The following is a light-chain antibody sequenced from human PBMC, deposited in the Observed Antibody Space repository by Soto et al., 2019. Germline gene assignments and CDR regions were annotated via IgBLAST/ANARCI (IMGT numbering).Light chain of an antibody. CDR3: QHYNSYSEA. CDR1: QTISSW. J-gene: IGKJ1*01. Sequence: DIHMTQSPSTVSVSVIDIVTITFLASQTISSWLAWYQQKPGKAPKLLIYKASTLKSGVPSRFSGSGSGTEFTLTISSLQPDDFATYYCQHYNSYSEAFGQGTKVDIK. CDR2: KAS. V-gene: IGKV1-5*03.